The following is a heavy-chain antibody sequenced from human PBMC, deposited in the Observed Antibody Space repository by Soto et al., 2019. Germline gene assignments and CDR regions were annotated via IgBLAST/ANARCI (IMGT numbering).Heavy chain of an antibody. V-gene: IGHV1-69*13. CDR1: GGTFSSYA. J-gene: IGHJ4*02. CDR2: IIPIFGTA. CDR3: ARDNLLGYCSGGSCLVY. Sequence: GASVKVSCKASGGTFSSYAISWVRQAPGQGLEWVGGIIPIFGTANYAQKFQGRVTITADESTSTAYMELSSLRSEDTAVYYCARDNLLGYCSGGSCLVYWGQGTLVTVSS. D-gene: IGHD2-15*01.